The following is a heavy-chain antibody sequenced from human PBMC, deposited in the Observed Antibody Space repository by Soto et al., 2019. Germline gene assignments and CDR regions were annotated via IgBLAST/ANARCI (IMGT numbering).Heavy chain of an antibody. CDR1: GGTFSSYA. V-gene: IGHV1-69*13. CDR3: ARMATDYDILTGLPETANFNRFDP. Sequence: ASVKVSCKASGGTFSSYAISWVRQAPGQGLEWMGGIIPIFGTANYAQKFQGRVTITADESTSTAYMELSSLRSEDTAVYYCARMATDYDILTGLPETANFNRFDPWGQGTLVTVSS. J-gene: IGHJ5*02. CDR2: IIPIFGTA. D-gene: IGHD3-9*01.